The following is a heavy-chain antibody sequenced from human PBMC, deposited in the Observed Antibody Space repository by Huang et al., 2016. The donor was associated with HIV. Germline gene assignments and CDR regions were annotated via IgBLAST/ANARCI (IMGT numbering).Heavy chain of an antibody. J-gene: IGHJ3*02. CDR2: IRYDGSNK. Sequence: QVQLVESGGGVVQPGGSLRLSCAASGFTFGSYGMHGVRQAPGKGLEWVAFIRYDGSNKYYADSGRGRFTISRDNSKNTLYLQMNSLRAEDTAVYYCAKGSMANAFDIWGQGTMVTVSS. CDR3: AKGSMANAFDI. V-gene: IGHV3-30*02. CDR1: GFTFGSYG. D-gene: IGHD3-10*01.